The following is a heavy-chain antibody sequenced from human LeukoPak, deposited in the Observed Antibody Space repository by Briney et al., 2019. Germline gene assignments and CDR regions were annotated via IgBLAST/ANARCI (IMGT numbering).Heavy chain of an antibody. J-gene: IGHJ4*02. CDR2: MNPNSGNT. V-gene: IGHV1-8*01. CDR3: ARGRTGRFLEWLSKNYYFDY. CDR1: GYTFTSYD. D-gene: IGHD3-3*01. Sequence: ASVKVSCKASGYTFTSYDINWVRQATGQGLEWMGWMNPNSGNTGYAQKFQGGVTMTRNTSISTAYMELSSLRSEDTAVYYCARGRTGRFLEWLSKNYYFDYWGQGTLVTVSS.